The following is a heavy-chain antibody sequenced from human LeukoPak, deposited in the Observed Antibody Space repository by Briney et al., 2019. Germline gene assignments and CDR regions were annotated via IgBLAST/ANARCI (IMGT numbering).Heavy chain of an antibody. V-gene: IGHV1-69*05. CDR3: AREVPYDSSGYSQRMSFGY. J-gene: IGHJ4*02. CDR1: GGTFSSYA. Sequence: GASVKVSCKASGGTFSSYAISWVRQAPGQGLEWMGGIIPIFGTANYAQKFQGRVTITTDESASTAYTELSSLRSEDTAVYYCAREVPYDSSGYSQRMSFGYWGQGTLVTVSS. CDR2: IIPIFGTA. D-gene: IGHD3-22*01.